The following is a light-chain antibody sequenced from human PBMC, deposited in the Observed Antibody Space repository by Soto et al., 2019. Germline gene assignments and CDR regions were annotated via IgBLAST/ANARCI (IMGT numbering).Light chain of an antibody. Sequence: EIVLTQSPGTLSLSPGERATLSCRAIQSVSSSYLAWYQQKPGQAPRLLIYVASSRATGIPDRFSGSGSGTDFTLTISRLEPEDFAVYYCQQYGTHGTFGQGTKVEIK. CDR2: VAS. V-gene: IGKV3-20*01. CDR3: QQYGTHGT. J-gene: IGKJ1*01. CDR1: QSVSSSY.